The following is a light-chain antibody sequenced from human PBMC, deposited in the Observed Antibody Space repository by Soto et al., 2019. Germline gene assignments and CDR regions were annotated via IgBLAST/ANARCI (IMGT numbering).Light chain of an antibody. V-gene: IGLV2-14*01. CDR2: EVS. J-gene: IGLJ1*01. CDR1: SSDIGGYNY. Sequence: QSVLTQPASVSGSPGQSITISCTGTSSDIGGYNYVSWYQQHPGKVPKLMIFEVSNRPSGVSYRFSGSKSGNTASLTISGFQAEDEADYYCSSYTGSSTLYVFGTGTKLTVL. CDR3: SSYTGSSTLYV.